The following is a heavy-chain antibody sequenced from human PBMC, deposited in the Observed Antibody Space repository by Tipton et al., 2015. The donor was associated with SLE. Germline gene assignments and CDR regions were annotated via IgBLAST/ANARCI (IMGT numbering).Heavy chain of an antibody. CDR1: DGSISSYC. V-gene: IGHV4-59*12. CDR2: IHYNGST. D-gene: IGHD6-6*01. Sequence: TLSLTCTVSDGSISSYCWSWIRQPPGKGLDWIGYIHYNGSTNYNPSLKSRVAISEDTSKNQFSLKLSSVTAADTAVYYCARGSYSSSWAPDYWGQGTLVTVSS. J-gene: IGHJ4*02. CDR3: ARGSYSSSWAPDY.